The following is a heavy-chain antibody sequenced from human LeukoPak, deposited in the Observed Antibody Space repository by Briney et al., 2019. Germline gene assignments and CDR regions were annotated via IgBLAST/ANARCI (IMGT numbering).Heavy chain of an antibody. CDR3: ARGEWSDSSGYYYYYGMDV. J-gene: IGHJ6*02. CDR2: ISYDGSNK. Sequence: PGRSLRLSCAASGFTFSSYAMHWVRQAPGKGLEWVAVISYDGSNKYYADSVKGRFTISRDNSKNTLYLQMNSLRAEDTAAYYCARGEWSDSSGYYYYYGMDVWGQGTTVTVCS. CDR1: GFTFSSYA. V-gene: IGHV3-30-3*01. D-gene: IGHD3-22*01.